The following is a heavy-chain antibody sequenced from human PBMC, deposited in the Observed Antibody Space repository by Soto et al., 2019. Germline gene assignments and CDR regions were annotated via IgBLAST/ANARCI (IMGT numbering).Heavy chain of an antibody. CDR3: AKESLRLIVGATGVDY. D-gene: IGHD1-26*01. V-gene: IGHV3-30*18. CDR1: GFTFSSHG. J-gene: IGHJ4*02. CDR2: ISYDGSNK. Sequence: GGSLRLSCAASGFTFSSHGMHWVRQAPGKGLEWVAVISYDGSNKYYADSVKGRFTISRDNSKNTLYLQMNSLRAEDTAVYYCAKESLRLIVGATGVDYWGQGTLVTVSS.